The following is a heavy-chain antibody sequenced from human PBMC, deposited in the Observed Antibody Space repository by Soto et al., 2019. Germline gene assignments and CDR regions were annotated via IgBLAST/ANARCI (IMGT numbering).Heavy chain of an antibody. CDR2: VIPVFGTK. V-gene: IGHV1-69*19. Sequence: QVHVVQSGAEVKKPGSSVKVTCKTFGGTFNSFAINWVRQASGEGLEWLGNVIPVFGTKNYAQKFRDRITIFADGSSTTTYMELSTLRSKHTAVSYCSVEIWGRDVYYFDYWGQGTLVTVSS. CDR3: SVEIWGRDVYYFDY. CDR1: GGTFNSFA. D-gene: IGHD7-27*01. J-gene: IGHJ4*02.